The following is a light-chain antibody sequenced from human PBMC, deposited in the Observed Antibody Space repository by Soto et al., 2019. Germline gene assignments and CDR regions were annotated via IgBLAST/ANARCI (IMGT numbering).Light chain of an antibody. J-gene: IGKJ1*01. CDR2: DAS. CDR3: QQYNSYSPAT. Sequence: DIQMTQSPSTLSASVGDRVTITCRASQSISSWLAWYQQKPGKAPKLLIYDASSLDSGVPSRFSGSGSGTEFTLTISSLQPDDFATYYCQQYNSYSPATFGQGTKVDI. V-gene: IGKV1-5*01. CDR1: QSISSW.